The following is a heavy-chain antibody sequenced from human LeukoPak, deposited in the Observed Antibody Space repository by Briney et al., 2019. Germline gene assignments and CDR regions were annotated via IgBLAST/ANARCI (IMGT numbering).Heavy chain of an antibody. CDR1: GGSISSFY. CDR3: TRAPRKAWFDP. D-gene: IGHD1-14*01. Sequence: SETLSLTCNASGGSISSFYCSWIRQPPGKGLEWIGYTSYSGKTNYNPSLTSRVTMSVDTSRNQFSLRLTSVTAADTAVYYCTRAPRKAWFDPWGQGTLVTVSS. CDR2: TSYSGKT. V-gene: IGHV4-59*01. J-gene: IGHJ5*02.